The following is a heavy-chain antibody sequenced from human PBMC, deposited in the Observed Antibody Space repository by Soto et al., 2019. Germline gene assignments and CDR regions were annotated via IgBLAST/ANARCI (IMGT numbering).Heavy chain of an antibody. D-gene: IGHD3-22*01. V-gene: IGHV3-53*04. J-gene: IGHJ6*02. CDR2: IYSGGST. Sequence: EVQLVESGGGLVQPGGSLRLSCAASGFTVSSNYMSWVRQAPGKGLEWVSVIYSGGSTYYADSVKGRFTISRHNSKNTLYLQMNSLRAEDTAVYHCARDPYYDSSGYLASHGMDVWGQGTTVTVSS. CDR1: GFTVSSNY. CDR3: ARDPYYDSSGYLASHGMDV.